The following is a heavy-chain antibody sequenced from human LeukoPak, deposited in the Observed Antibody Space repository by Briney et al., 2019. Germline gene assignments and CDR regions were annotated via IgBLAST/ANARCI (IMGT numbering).Heavy chain of an antibody. J-gene: IGHJ4*02. V-gene: IGHV3-23*01. Sequence: QPGGSLLLSCAASGFTFSSYGMSWVRQAPGKGLEWVAAISAGGDLTNYADSVKGRFTISRDSSKNMLYVQMNSLRAEDTAIYYCAKGLISSATYFSYFDYWGQGTLVTVSS. CDR3: AKGLISSATYFSYFDY. D-gene: IGHD1-26*01. CDR2: ISAGGDLT. CDR1: GFTFSSYG.